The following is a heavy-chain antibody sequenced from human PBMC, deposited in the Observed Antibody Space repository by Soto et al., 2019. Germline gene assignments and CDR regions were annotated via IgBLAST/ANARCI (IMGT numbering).Heavy chain of an antibody. V-gene: IGHV3-33*01. D-gene: IGHD3-10*01. CDR1: GFTFSSYG. Sequence: QVQLVESGGGVVQPGMSLRLSCAASGFTFSSYGMHWVRQAPGKGLEWVAVIWYDGSNKYYADSVKGRFTISRDNSKNTLYLQMYSLRAEDTAVYYCAREDYGSGSFDYWGQGTLVTVSS. CDR3: AREDYGSGSFDY. CDR2: IWYDGSNK. J-gene: IGHJ4*02.